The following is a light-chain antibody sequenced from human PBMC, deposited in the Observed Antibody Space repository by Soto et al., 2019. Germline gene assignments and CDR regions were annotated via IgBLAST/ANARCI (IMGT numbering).Light chain of an antibody. CDR3: QQYGSSPAT. CDR2: GAS. Sequence: EIVLTQSPGTLSLSPGERATLSCRASQSVSSSYLAWYQQKPGQAPRLLIYGASSRATGIPDRFSGSGSGTDFTLTISRLEPEDFAVYYCQQYGSSPATFGGVTKFDIK. J-gene: IGKJ4*01. V-gene: IGKV3-20*01. CDR1: QSVSSSY.